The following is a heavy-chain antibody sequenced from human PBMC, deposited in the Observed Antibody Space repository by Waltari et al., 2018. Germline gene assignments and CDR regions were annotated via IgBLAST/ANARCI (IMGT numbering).Heavy chain of an antibody. CDR1: GFNVNTHY. D-gene: IGHD2-15*01. CDR3: ARAESGGMFDYYYGMDV. J-gene: IGHJ6*02. CDR2: MYSGGIT. V-gene: IGHV3-53*01. Sequence: ELQLVESGGGLIQPGGSLRLSCAASGFNVNTHYMSWVRQALGKGLEWISVMYSGGITYYADSVKGRFNISRDSYRNTLSLQMISLRAEDTAVYYCARAESGGMFDYYYGMDVWGQGTTVTVSS.